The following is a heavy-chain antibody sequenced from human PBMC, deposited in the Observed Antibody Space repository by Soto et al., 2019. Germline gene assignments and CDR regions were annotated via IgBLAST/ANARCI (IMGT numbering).Heavy chain of an antibody. Sequence: PSETLSLTCVVYGGSFSGIYWSWIRQPPGKGLEWIGEINHSGSTNYSPSLESRVTISLDMSNNQFSLELSSVTAADTAVYYCARGPGYSYGYSVCYYYYGMDVWGQGTTVTVSS. J-gene: IGHJ6*02. D-gene: IGHD5-18*01. CDR3: ARGPGYSYGYSVCYYYYGMDV. V-gene: IGHV4-34*01. CDR1: GGSFSGIY. CDR2: INHSGST.